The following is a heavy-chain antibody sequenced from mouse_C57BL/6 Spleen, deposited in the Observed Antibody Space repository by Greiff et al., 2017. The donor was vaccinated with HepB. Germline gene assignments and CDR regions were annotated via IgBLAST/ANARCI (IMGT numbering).Heavy chain of an antibody. V-gene: IGHV1-4*01. J-gene: IGHJ2*01. CDR3: AREDSLGY. D-gene: IGHD4-1*01. Sequence: VMLVESGAELARPGASVKMSCKASGYTFTSYTMHWVKQRPGQGLEWIGYINPSSGYTKYNQKFKDKATLTADKSSSIAYMQLSSLTSEDSAVYYCAREDSLGYWGQGTTLTVSS. CDR2: INPSSGYT. CDR1: GYTFTSYT.